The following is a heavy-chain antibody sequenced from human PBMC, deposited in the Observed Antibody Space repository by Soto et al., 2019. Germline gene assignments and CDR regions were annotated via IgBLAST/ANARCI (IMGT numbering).Heavy chain of an antibody. J-gene: IGHJ6*03. Sequence: QVQLQQWGAGLLKPSETLSLTCAVYGGSFSGYYWSWIRQPPGKGLEWIGEINHSGSTNYNPSLKSRVTISVDTCKNQCSLKLSSVTAADTAVYYCARARPEYSSSSRYYYYYYMDVWGKGTTVTVSS. D-gene: IGHD6-6*01. CDR1: GGSFSGYY. V-gene: IGHV4-34*01. CDR2: INHSGST. CDR3: ARARPEYSSSSRYYYYYYMDV.